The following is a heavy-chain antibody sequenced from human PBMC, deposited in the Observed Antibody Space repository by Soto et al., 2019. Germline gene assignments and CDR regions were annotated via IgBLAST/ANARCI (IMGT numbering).Heavy chain of an antibody. D-gene: IGHD2-15*01. CDR2: ISAYNGNT. CDR1: GYTFTSYG. V-gene: IGHV1-18*01. Sequence: ASVKVSCKASGYTFTSYGISWVRQAPGQGLEWMGWISAYNGNTNYAQKLQGGVTMTTDTSTSTAYMELRSLRSDDTAVYYCARAGDVYCSGGSCYAKNYYYYYMDVWGKGTTVTVSS. J-gene: IGHJ6*03. CDR3: ARAGDVYCSGGSCYAKNYYYYYMDV.